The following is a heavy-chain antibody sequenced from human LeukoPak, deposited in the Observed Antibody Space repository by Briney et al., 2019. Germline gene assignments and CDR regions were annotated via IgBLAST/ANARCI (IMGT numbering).Heavy chain of an antibody. CDR3: ARVCSSTSCYYAFDI. V-gene: IGHV4-59*01. J-gene: IGHJ3*02. CDR2: IYYSGST. Sequence: SETLSLTCTVSGGSISSYYWSWIRQPPGKGLEWIGYIYYSGSTNYNPSLKSRVTISVDTSKNQFSLELSSVTAADTAVYYCARVCSSTSCYYAFDIWGQGTMVTVSS. D-gene: IGHD2-2*01. CDR1: GGSISSYY.